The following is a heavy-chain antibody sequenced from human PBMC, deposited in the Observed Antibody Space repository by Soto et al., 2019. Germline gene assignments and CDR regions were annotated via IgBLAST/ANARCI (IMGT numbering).Heavy chain of an antibody. CDR1: GYTFTGYY. V-gene: IGHV1-2*04. Sequence: ASVKVSCKASGYTFTGYYMHWVRQAPGQGLEWMGWINPNSGGTNYAQKFQGWVTMTRDTSISTAYMEPSRLRSDDTAVYYCARDYKPYCSGGSCYSPALHNWFDPWGQGTLVTVSS. CDR3: ARDYKPYCSGGSCYSPALHNWFDP. CDR2: INPNSGGT. J-gene: IGHJ5*02. D-gene: IGHD2-15*01.